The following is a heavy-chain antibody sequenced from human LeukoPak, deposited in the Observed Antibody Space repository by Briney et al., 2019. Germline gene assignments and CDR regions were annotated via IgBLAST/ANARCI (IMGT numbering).Heavy chain of an antibody. CDR1: GFTFSSYA. D-gene: IGHD3-22*01. CDR3: AKDRALRYYYDSHYYFDY. J-gene: IGHJ4*02. CDR2: ISGSGST. V-gene: IGHV3-23*01. Sequence: GGSLRLSCAASGFTFSSYAMSWVRQAPGKGLEWVSAISGSGSTYYADSVKGRFTISRDNSKNTLYLQMNSLRAEDTAVYYCAKDRALRYYYDSHYYFDYWGQGTLVTVSS.